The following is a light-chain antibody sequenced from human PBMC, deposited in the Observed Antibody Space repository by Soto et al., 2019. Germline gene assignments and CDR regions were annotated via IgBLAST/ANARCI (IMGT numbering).Light chain of an antibody. CDR3: QQYDNLPST. J-gene: IGKJ1*01. V-gene: IGKV1-33*01. CDR2: DAS. Sequence: DIQMTQSPSSLSASVGERVTITCQASQDISNYLNWYQQKPGKAPKLLIYDASNLETGVPSRFSGSGSGTDFTFTISSLQPEDIATYYCQQYDNLPSTFGQGTKVEIK. CDR1: QDISNY.